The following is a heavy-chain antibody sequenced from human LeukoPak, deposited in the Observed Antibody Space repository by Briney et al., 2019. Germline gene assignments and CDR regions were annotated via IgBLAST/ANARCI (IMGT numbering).Heavy chain of an antibody. V-gene: IGHV1-18*01. Sequence: GASVKVSCKASGYTFTSYGISWVRQAPGQGLEWMGWISAYNGNTNYAQKFQGRVTITADKSTSTAYMELSSLRSEDTAVYYCARGDGGYSSWGQGTLVTVSS. J-gene: IGHJ5*02. CDR3: ARGDGGYSS. D-gene: IGHD5-18*01. CDR2: ISAYNGNT. CDR1: GYTFTSYG.